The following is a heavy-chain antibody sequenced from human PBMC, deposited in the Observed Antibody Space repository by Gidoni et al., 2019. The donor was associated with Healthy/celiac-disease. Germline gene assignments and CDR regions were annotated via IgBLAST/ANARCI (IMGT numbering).Heavy chain of an antibody. CDR1: GFTFDDYA. J-gene: IGHJ4*02. D-gene: IGHD1-7*01. CDR3: AKDIGGNYGYFDY. CDR2: ISWNSGSI. Sequence: EVQLVESGGGLVQPGRSLRLSCAASGFTFDDYAMHWVRQAPGKGLEWVSGISWNSGSIGYADSVKGRFTISRDNAKNSLYLQMNSLRAEDTALYYCAKDIGGNYGYFDYWGQGTLVTVSS. V-gene: IGHV3-9*01.